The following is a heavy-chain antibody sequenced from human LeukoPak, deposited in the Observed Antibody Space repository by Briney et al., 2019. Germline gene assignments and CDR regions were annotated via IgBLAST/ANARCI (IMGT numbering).Heavy chain of an antibody. CDR2: ITTYNGNR. V-gene: IGHV1-18*01. CDR3: ARDCSNGVCFPRDY. D-gene: IGHD2-8*01. J-gene: IGHJ4*02. Sequence: GSVNVSCKASGYTLSDYGISWVRQAPGQGLEWVGWITTYNGNRKYAEKFQGRVTMTTDTSTSTYYMEMRSLRSDDTAIYYCARDCSNGVCFPRDYWGQGTQITVST. CDR1: GYTLSDYG.